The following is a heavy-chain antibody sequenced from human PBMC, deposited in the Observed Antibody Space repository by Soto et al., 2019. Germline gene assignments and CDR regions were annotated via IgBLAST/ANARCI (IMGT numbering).Heavy chain of an antibody. CDR1: GFTFSSYS. CDR3: ARDGVIAAFSFSDY. V-gene: IGHV3-48*01. CDR2: ISSSSSTI. J-gene: IGHJ4*02. D-gene: IGHD6-6*01. Sequence: PGGSLRLSCAASGFTFSSYSMNWVRQAPGKGLEWVSYISSSSSTIYYADSVKGRFTISRDNAKNSLYLQMNSLRAEDTAVYYCARDGVIAAFSFSDYWGQGTLVTVSS.